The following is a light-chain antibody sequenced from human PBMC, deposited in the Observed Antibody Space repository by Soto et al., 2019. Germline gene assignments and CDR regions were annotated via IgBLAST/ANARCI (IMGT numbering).Light chain of an antibody. V-gene: IGLV2-14*01. CDR2: EVT. Sequence: QSVLTQPASVFGSPGQSITISCTGTSSDIGSYDYVSWYQQHPGKAPNLIIYEVTDRPSGVSNRFSGSKSGNTASLTISGLQAEDEADYYCSSFTSTSTRLFGSGTKVTVL. CDR3: SSFTSTSTRL. CDR1: SSDIGSYDY. J-gene: IGLJ1*01.